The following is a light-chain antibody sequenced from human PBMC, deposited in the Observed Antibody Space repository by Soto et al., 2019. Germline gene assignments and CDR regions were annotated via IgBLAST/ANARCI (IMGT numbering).Light chain of an antibody. CDR2: NVS. V-gene: IGLV2-14*01. J-gene: IGLJ3*02. Sequence: QSVLTQPASVSGSPGQSITISCTGTSSDVGAYNFVSWYQQHPGKAPKLMIYNVSNRPSGVSDRFSGSKSGNTASLTISGLQAEDEAGYYCSSYTPTSSIVFGGGTKLTVL. CDR3: SSYTPTSSIV. CDR1: SSDVGAYNF.